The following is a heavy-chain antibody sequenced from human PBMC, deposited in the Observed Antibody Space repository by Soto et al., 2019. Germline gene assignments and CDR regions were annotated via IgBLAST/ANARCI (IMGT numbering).Heavy chain of an antibody. D-gene: IGHD2-8*01. CDR2: IYYSGST. V-gene: IGHV4-30-4*01. Sequence: PSETLSLTCTVSGGSISSGDYYWSWIRQPPGKGLEWMGYIYYSGSTYYNPSLRSRLTISVDTSKNQFSLKLSSVTAADTAVYYCASRPGYCSNGVCYNHFDYWGQGTLVTV. J-gene: IGHJ4*02. CDR3: ASRPGYCSNGVCYNHFDY. CDR1: GGSISSGDYY.